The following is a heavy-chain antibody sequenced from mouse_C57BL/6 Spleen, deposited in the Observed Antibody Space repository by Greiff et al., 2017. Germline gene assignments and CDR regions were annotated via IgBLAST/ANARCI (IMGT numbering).Heavy chain of an antibody. D-gene: IGHD2-10*02. CDR1: GFTFSDYY. V-gene: IGHV5-16*01. J-gene: IGHJ4*01. Sequence: EVQRVESEGGLVQPGSSMKLSCTASGFTFSDYYMAWVRQVPEKGLEWVANINYDGSSTYYLDSLKSRFIISGDNAKNILYLQMSSLKSEDTATYYCAREVWLYAIDYWGQGTSVTVSS. CDR3: AREVWLYAIDY. CDR2: INYDGSST.